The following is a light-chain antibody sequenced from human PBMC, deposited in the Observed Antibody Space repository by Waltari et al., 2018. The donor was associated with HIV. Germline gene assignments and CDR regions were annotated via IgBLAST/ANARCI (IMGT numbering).Light chain of an antibody. J-gene: IGLJ2*01. CDR2: ISGECSP. CDR1: SGHSTYA. CDR3: QTWGAGIQV. V-gene: IGLV4-69*01. Sequence: QLALTQSPSASASLGASVKLTCSLTSGHSTYAIAWHQRQPAKCPRVLMKISGECSPNKRAEIPDRFAGSSAGAERYLTIPSLQYEYEADYYCQTWGAGIQVFGGGTKLTVL.